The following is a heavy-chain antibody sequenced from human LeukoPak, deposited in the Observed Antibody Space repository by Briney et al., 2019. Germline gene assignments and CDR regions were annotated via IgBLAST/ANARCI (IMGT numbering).Heavy chain of an antibody. V-gene: IGHV4-59*01. D-gene: IGHD4-23*01. Sequence: SSETLSLTCTVSGGSISSYYWSWIRQTPGKGLEWIGYIYYSESTNYNPSLKSRVTISVDTSKNQFSLKLSSVTAADTAVYYCARGYGGNSVWFDPWGQGTLVTVSS. CDR1: GGSISSYY. CDR3: ARGYGGNSVWFDP. CDR2: IYYSEST. J-gene: IGHJ5*02.